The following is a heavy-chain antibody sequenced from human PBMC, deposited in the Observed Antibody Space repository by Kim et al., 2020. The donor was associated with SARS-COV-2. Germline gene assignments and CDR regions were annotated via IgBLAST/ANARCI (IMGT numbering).Heavy chain of an antibody. Sequence: GGSLRLSCAASGFTFSSYGMHWVRQAPGKGLEWVAVIWYDGSNKYYADSVKGRFTISRDNSKNTLYLQMNSLRAEDTAVYYCAKENVAAAGTYYFDYWGQGTLVTVSS. CDR1: GFTFSSYG. V-gene: IGHV3-33*06. CDR3: AKENVAAAGTYYFDY. D-gene: IGHD6-13*01. CDR2: IWYDGSNK. J-gene: IGHJ4*02.